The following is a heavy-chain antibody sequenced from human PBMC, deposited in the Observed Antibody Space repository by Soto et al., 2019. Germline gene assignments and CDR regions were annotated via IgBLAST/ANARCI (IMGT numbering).Heavy chain of an antibody. J-gene: IGHJ6*02. CDR1: GYTFTSYA. Sequence: ASVKVSCKASGYTFTSYAMHWVRQAPGQRLEWMGWINAGNGNTKYSQKFQGRVTITRDTSASTAYMELSSLRSEDTAVYYCARDGCSSTSCYRAYYGMDVSGQATTVTVAS. CDR2: INAGNGNT. CDR3: ARDGCSSTSCYRAYYGMDV. V-gene: IGHV1-3*01. D-gene: IGHD2-2*02.